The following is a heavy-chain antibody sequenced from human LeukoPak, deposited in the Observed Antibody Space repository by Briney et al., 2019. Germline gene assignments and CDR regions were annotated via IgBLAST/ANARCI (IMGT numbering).Heavy chain of an antibody. J-gene: IGHJ5*02. CDR2: IYYSGST. CDR1: GGSISSYY. CDR3: ARDRAAGGPLNWFDP. D-gene: IGHD2-15*01. V-gene: IGHV4-59*01. Sequence: PSETLSLTCTVSGGSISSYYWSWIRQPPGKGLEWIGYIYYSGSTNYNPSLKSRVTISVDTSKNQFSLKLSSVTAADTAVYYCARDRAAGGPLNWFDPWGQGTLVTVSS.